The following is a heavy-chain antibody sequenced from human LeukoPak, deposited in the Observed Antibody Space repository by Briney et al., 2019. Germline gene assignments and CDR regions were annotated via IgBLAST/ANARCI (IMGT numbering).Heavy chain of an antibody. Sequence: GRSLRLSCAASGFTFSTSPMNWVRQAPGKGLEWVSYITYSSSTIFYADSVNGRFAVSRDNAKNSLYLQMNSLRAEDTAVYYCARGGYHAYYLDYWGQGSLVTVSS. CDR3: ARGGYHAYYLDY. J-gene: IGHJ4*02. CDR2: ITYSSSTI. D-gene: IGHD5-18*01. CDR1: GFTFSTSP. V-gene: IGHV3-48*01.